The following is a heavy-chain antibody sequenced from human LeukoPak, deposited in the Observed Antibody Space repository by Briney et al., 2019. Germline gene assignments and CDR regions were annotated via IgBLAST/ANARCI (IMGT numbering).Heavy chain of an antibody. Sequence: PSETLSLTCTVSGPSISSYYRSWIRRPAGKGLEWIGRIYTSGSTNYNPSLKSRITMSVDTSKNQFSLKLSSVNAADTALYYCATSSGWYDVLDYWGQGTLVTVSS. CDR3: ATSSGWYDVLDY. J-gene: IGHJ4*02. D-gene: IGHD6-19*01. V-gene: IGHV4-4*07. CDR1: GPSISSYY. CDR2: IYTSGST.